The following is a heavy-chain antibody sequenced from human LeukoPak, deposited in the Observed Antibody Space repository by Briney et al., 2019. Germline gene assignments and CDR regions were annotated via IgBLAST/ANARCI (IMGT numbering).Heavy chain of an antibody. Sequence: SETLSLTCAVYGGSFSGYYWSWIRQPPGKGLEWIGEINHSGSTNYNPSLKSRVTISVDTSKNQFSLKLSSVTAADTAVYYCARDTRVARGVKGIDYWGQGTLVTVSS. CDR3: ARDTRVARGVKGIDY. J-gene: IGHJ4*02. CDR2: INHSGST. CDR1: GGSFSGYY. V-gene: IGHV4-34*01. D-gene: IGHD3-10*01.